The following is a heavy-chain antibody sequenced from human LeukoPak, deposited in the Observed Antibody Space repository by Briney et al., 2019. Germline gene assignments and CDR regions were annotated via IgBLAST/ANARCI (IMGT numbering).Heavy chain of an antibody. CDR3: ARDGWPGQLLSVVYFDY. CDR2: INAGNGNT. V-gene: IGHV1-3*01. Sequence: GASVKVSCKASGFTFSHHAMNWVRQAPGQRLEWMGWINAGNGNTKYSQKFQGRVTITRDTSASTAYMELSSLRSEDTAVYYCARDGWPGQLLSVVYFDYWGQGTLVTVSS. CDR1: GFTFSHHA. D-gene: IGHD2-2*01. J-gene: IGHJ4*02.